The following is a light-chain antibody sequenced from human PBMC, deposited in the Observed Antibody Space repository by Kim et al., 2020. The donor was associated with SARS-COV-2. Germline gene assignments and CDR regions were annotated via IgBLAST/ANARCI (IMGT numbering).Light chain of an antibody. CDR3: TAWDDSLSVWA. V-gene: IGLV1-47*01. CDR1: RTNIETNY. CDR2: KND. J-gene: IGLJ3*02. Sequence: QSVLTQPTSASGTPGQRVTISCSGSRTNIETNYVSWYQHLPGTAPKLLIYKNDQRPSGVPDRFSGSKSDTSASLAISGLRSEDEAEYYCTAWDDSLSVWAFGGGTQLTVL.